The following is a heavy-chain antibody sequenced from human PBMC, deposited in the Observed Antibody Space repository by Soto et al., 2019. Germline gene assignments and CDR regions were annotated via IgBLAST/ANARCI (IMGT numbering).Heavy chain of an antibody. V-gene: IGHV3-64*01. CDR1: GFTFSSYA. Sequence: GGSLRLSCAASGFTFSSYAMHWVRQAPGKGLEYVSAISSNGGSTYYANSVKGRFTISGDNSKNTLYLQMGSLRAEDMAVYYCARGKRKSPNDYIWGSYRSPFDYWGQGTLVTVSS. CDR2: ISSNGGST. J-gene: IGHJ4*02. D-gene: IGHD3-16*02. CDR3: ARGKRKSPNDYIWGSYRSPFDY.